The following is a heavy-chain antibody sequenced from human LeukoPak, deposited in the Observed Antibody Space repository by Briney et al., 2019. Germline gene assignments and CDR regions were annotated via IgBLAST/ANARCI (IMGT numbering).Heavy chain of an antibody. D-gene: IGHD3-16*01. Sequence: PGRSLRFSCVASGFTFKSYHVNWVRQAPGKGLEWLSGITSGASVIYYADSVKGRFTISRDDAKNSVFLQMSGLTVDDTAVYYCARKRLADLGDDTSFGGTPFDSWGQGTLVIVSS. CDR3: ARKRLADLGDDTSFGGTPFDS. V-gene: IGHV3-48*03. J-gene: IGHJ4*02. CDR1: GFTFKSYH. CDR2: ITSGASVI.